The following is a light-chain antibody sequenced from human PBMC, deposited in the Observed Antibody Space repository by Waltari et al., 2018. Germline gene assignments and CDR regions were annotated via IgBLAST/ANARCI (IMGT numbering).Light chain of an antibody. CDR1: QGVSMY. CDR2: DAT. J-gene: IGKJ4*01. V-gene: IGKV3-11*01. CDR3: QQRSNWPMT. Sequence: EVVLTQSPATLSLSPGDTATLSCRASQGVSMYLAWYQHRPGQGPRLLIYDATNRATGIPARFGGSGSGTDFTLTISSLDPEDFAVYFCQQRSNWPMTFVGGTKVEIK.